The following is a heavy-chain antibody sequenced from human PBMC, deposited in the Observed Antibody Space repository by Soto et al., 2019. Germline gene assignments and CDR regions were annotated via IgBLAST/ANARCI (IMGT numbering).Heavy chain of an antibody. Sequence: QVQLQESGPGLVKPSGTLSLTCAVSGGSISSSNWWSWVRQPPGKGLEWIGEIYHSGNTNYNPSLKRRVTMAADKSRNQSSPKLSSVPAADTAVYYCARRWGEGRVGYWGPGTLVTVSS. J-gene: IGHJ4*02. V-gene: IGHV4-4*02. CDR3: ARRWGEGRVGY. CDR2: IYHSGNT. D-gene: IGHD3-10*01. CDR1: GGSISSSNW.